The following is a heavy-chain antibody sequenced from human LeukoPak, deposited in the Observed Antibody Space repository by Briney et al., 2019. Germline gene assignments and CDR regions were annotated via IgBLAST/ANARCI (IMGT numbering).Heavy chain of an antibody. V-gene: IGHV3-48*01. Sequence: GGSLRLSCEASGFTFSSYSMEWVRQAPGKGLEWLSYITSTSDIIYYADSVKGRFTISRDNSKNTLYLQMNSLRAEDTAMYYCARDHLVNLDYWGQGTLVTVSS. J-gene: IGHJ4*02. CDR1: GFTFSSYS. D-gene: IGHD2-21*01. CDR2: ITSTSDII. CDR3: ARDHLVNLDY.